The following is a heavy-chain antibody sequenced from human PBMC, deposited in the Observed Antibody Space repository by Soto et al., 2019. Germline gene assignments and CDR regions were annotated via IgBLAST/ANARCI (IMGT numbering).Heavy chain of an antibody. CDR1: GYTFTSYG. D-gene: IGHD3-9*01. V-gene: IGHV1-18*01. J-gene: IGHJ5*02. Sequence: GASVKVSCKASGYTFTSYGISWVRQAPGRGLEWMGWISAYNGNTNYAQKLQGRVTMTTDTSTSTAYMELRSLRSDDTAVYYCARGLRYFDWLFVETWFDPWGQGTLVTVSS. CDR2: ISAYNGNT. CDR3: ARGLRYFDWLFVETWFDP.